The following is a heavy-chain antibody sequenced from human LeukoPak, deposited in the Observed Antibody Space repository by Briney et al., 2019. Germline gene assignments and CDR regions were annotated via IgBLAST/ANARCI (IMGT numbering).Heavy chain of an antibody. Sequence: ASVKVSCKASGYTFTSYDINWVRQATGQGLEWMGWMNPNSGNTGYAQKFQGRVTMTRNTSISTAYMELSSLRSEDTAVYYCARGTPLYRIAARKYFDYWGQGTLVTVSS. D-gene: IGHD6-6*01. J-gene: IGHJ4*02. CDR1: GYTFTSYD. CDR3: ARGTPLYRIAARKYFDY. CDR2: MNPNSGNT. V-gene: IGHV1-8*01.